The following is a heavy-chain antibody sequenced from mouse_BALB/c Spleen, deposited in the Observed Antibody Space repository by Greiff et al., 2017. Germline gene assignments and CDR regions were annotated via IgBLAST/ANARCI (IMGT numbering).Heavy chain of an antibody. CDR1: GYTFTSYY. Sequence: QVQLQQPGAELVKPGASVKLSCKASGYTFTSYYMYWVKQRPGQGLEWIGGINPSNGGTNFNEKFKSKATLTVDKSSSTAYMQLSSLTSEDSAVYYCTRSPSGAMDYWGQGTSVTVSS. CDR2: INPSNGGT. D-gene: IGHD3-1*01. J-gene: IGHJ4*01. CDR3: TRSPSGAMDY. V-gene: IGHV1S81*02.